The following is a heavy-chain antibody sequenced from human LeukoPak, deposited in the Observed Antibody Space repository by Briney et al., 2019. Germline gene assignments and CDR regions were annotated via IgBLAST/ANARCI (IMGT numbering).Heavy chain of an antibody. D-gene: IGHD6-13*01. J-gene: IGHJ4*02. V-gene: IGHV1-69*13. CDR1: GGTFSSYA. Sequence: SVKVSCKASGGTFSSYAISWVRQAPGQGLEWMGGIIPIFGTANYAQKFQGRVTITADESTSTAYMELSSLRSEDMAVYYCARVGSAAGTIGYWGQGTLVTVSS. CDR2: IIPIFGTA. CDR3: ARVGSAAGTIGY.